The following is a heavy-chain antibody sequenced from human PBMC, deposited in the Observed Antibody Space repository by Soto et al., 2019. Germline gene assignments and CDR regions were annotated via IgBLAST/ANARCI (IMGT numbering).Heavy chain of an antibody. CDR1: GGSFSGYY. CDR3: ARGLSIAVAGTSPFDY. Sequence: PSETLSLTCAVYGGSFSGYYWSWIRQPPGKGLEWIGEINHSGSTNYNPSLKSRVTISVDTSKNQFSLKLSSVTAADTAVYYCARGLSIAVAGTSPFDYWGQGTLVTAPQ. V-gene: IGHV4-34*01. CDR2: INHSGST. J-gene: IGHJ4*02. D-gene: IGHD6-19*01.